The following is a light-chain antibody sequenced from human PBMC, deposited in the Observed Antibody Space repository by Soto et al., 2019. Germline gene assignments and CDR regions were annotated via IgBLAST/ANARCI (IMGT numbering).Light chain of an antibody. V-gene: IGLV2-14*01. J-gene: IGLJ3*02. Sequence: QSVLTQPASVSGSPGQSITISCTGTNSDVGGYKFVSWYQQHPGKAPKLMIYEVSNRPSGVSNRFSGSKSGNTASLTISGLQAEDEADYYCSSYTTSSTRVFGGGTKLTVL. CDR1: NSDVGGYKF. CDR2: EVS. CDR3: SSYTTSSTRV.